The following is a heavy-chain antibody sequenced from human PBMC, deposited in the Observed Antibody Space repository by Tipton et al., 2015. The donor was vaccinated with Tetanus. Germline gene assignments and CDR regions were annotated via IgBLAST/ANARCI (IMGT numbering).Heavy chain of an antibody. CDR2: IYINGRN. D-gene: IGHD3-3*01. Sequence: TLSLTCTVSGDSISSNYWSWIRQPAGKGPEWIGRIYINGRNNYNPSLKSRVTMSIDTSKNQFSLNLRSVTAADTAVYYCVRANYEFPKKGPFDYWGPGIAVIVSS. CDR1: GDSISSNY. J-gene: IGHJ4*02. CDR3: VRANYEFPKKGPFDY. V-gene: IGHV4-4*07.